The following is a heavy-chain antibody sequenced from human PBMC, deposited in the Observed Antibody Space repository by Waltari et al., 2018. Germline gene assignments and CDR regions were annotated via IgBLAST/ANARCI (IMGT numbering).Heavy chain of an antibody. CDR1: GFTFSDDT. D-gene: IGHD4-17*01. J-gene: IGHJ4*02. Sequence: EVQLVESGGGLVKPGGSLRLSCAASGFTFSDDTMSWVRQTPGKGLEWVSSISSSSSFIYYADSVKGRFTISRDNAKNSLFLQMNSLRAEDTSVYYCVRSDYGDYVGGYYWGQGTVVTVSS. CDR3: VRSDYGDYVGGYY. V-gene: IGHV3-21*01. CDR2: ISSSSSFI.